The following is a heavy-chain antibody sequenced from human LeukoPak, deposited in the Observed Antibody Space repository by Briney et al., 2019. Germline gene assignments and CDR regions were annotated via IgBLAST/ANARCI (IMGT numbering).Heavy chain of an antibody. J-gene: IGHJ4*02. Sequence: ASVKVSCKASGYTFTGYYMHWVRQAPGQGLEWMGWISTYNGNTNYAQKFQDRVTMTTDTSTSTAYMEMRSLRSDDTAVYYCARGGDCSSTSCYGDDYWGQGTLVTVSS. D-gene: IGHD2-2*01. CDR3: ARGGDCSSTSCYGDDY. CDR2: ISTYNGNT. V-gene: IGHV1-18*04. CDR1: GYTFTGYY.